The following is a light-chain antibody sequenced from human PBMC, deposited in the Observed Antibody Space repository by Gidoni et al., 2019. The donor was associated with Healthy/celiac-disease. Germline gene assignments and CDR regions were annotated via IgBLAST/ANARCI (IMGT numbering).Light chain of an antibody. Sequence: QSALTQPPSASGSPGQSVTISCTGTSSDVGGYNYGSWYQQHPVKAHKIMIYEVSKGPSGVPDRFSGSKSGNTASLTVSGLQAEDEADYYCSSYAGSNTVGVFGGGTKLTVL. J-gene: IGLJ3*02. CDR2: EVS. CDR1: SSDVGGYNY. V-gene: IGLV2-8*01. CDR3: SSYAGSNTVGV.